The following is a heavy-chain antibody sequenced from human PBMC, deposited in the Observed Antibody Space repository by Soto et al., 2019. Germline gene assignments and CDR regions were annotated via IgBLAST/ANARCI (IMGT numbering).Heavy chain of an antibody. CDR2: ISGSGGST. CDR1: GFTFSSYA. CDR3: AQGASSSPRHYMDV. Sequence: EVQLLESGGGLVQPGGSLRLSCGASGFTFSSYAMSWVRQAPGKGLEWVSAISGSGGSTQYADSVKGRFTISRDNSKNTLFLQMNSLRAEDTAVYYCAQGASSSPRHYMDVWGKGPTVPVSS. J-gene: IGHJ6*03. V-gene: IGHV3-23*01. D-gene: IGHD6-13*01.